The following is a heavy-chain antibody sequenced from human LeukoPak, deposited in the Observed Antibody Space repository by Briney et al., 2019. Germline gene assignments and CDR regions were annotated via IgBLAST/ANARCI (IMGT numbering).Heavy chain of an antibody. Sequence: GESLKISCTGSGYSFTSYWIGWERQMPGRGLEWMGIVYPGDSDFRYSPSFQGQVTISADKSISTAYLQWSSLKASDTAMYYCARQNSGFDYWGQGTLVTVSS. J-gene: IGHJ4*02. D-gene: IGHD1-26*01. CDR1: GYSFTSYW. CDR3: ARQNSGFDY. V-gene: IGHV5-51*01. CDR2: VYPGDSDF.